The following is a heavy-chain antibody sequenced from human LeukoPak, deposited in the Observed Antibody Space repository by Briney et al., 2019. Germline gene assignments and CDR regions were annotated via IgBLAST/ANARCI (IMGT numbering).Heavy chain of an antibody. V-gene: IGHV3-11*01. CDR3: ARCWSHPYYYGMDV. Sequence: GGSLRLSCAASRFTFSEYYMSWIRQAPGKGLEWVSYISSSGSTIFYADSVKGRFTISRDDAKNSLYLQMNSLRAEDTAVYYCARCWSHPYYYGMDVWGQGTTVTVSS. D-gene: IGHD3-3*01. CDR2: ISSSGSTI. CDR1: RFTFSEYY. J-gene: IGHJ6*02.